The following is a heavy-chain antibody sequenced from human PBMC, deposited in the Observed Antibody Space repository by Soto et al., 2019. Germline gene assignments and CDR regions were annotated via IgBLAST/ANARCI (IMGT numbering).Heavy chain of an antibody. J-gene: IGHJ4*02. Sequence: PGGSLRLSCAASGFTFSSYSMNWVRQAPGKGLEWVSSISSSSSYIYYADSVKGRFTISRDNAKNSLYLQMNSLRAEDTAVYYCARDDLDYVYAFDYWGQGTLVTVSS. V-gene: IGHV3-21*01. CDR2: ISSSSSYI. CDR1: GFTFSSYS. CDR3: ARDDLDYVYAFDY. D-gene: IGHD5-12*01.